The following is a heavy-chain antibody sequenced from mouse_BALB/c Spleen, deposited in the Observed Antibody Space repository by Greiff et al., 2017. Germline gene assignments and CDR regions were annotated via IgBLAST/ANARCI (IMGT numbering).Heavy chain of an antibody. CDR2: IWAGGST. CDR1: GFSLTSYG. J-gene: IGHJ4*01. CDR3: ARDAYDGYYVRMGY. D-gene: IGHD2-3*01. V-gene: IGHV2-9*02. Sequence: VKLEESGPGLVAPSQSLSITCTVSGFSLTSYGVHWVRQPPGKGLEWLGVIWAGGSTNYNSALMSRLSISKDNSKSQVFLKMNSLQTDDTAMYYCARDAYDGYYVRMGYWGQGTSVTVSS.